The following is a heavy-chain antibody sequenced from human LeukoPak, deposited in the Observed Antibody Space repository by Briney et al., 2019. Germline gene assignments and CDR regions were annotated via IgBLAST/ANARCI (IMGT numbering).Heavy chain of an antibody. V-gene: IGHV3-30*02. CDR3: AQLLDDNPIRWYFAL. CDR2: IRYDGSFK. J-gene: IGHJ2*01. D-gene: IGHD1-14*01. Sequence: GGSLRLSCAASGFAFSNYGIHWVRQAPGRGLEWVAFIRYDGSFKYYADSVKGRFTISRDNSKNTLYLQMSSLRADDTAVYYCAQLLDDNPIRWYFALWGRGTLVTVSS. CDR1: GFAFSNYG.